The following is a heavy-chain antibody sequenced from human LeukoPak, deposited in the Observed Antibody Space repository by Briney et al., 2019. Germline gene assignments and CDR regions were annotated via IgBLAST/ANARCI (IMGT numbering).Heavy chain of an antibody. J-gene: IGHJ4*02. Sequence: SETLSLTCTVSGGSISSSDYYWGWIRQPPGKGLEWIASIYYSGTTYYNPSLKSRVTISVDTSKNQFSLKLSSVTAADTAVYYCARVNIAGYCSSTSCPPVFDYWGQGTLVTVSS. D-gene: IGHD2-2*01. CDR2: IYYSGTT. CDR3: ARVNIAGYCSSTSCPPVFDY. CDR1: GGSISSSDYY. V-gene: IGHV4-39*07.